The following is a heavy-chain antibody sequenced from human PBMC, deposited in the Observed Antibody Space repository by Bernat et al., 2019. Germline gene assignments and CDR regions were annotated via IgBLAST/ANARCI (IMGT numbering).Heavy chain of an antibody. V-gene: IGHV3-66*02. D-gene: IGHD3-10*01. CDR2: IYSGGST. Sequence: EVQLVESGGGLVQPGGSLRLSCAASGFTVSSNYMSWVRQAPGKGLEWVSVIYSGGSTYYADSVKGRFTISRDNSKNTLYLQMNSLRAEDTAVYYCARYYYGSGSYYRNRPNDAFDIWGQGTMVTVSS. J-gene: IGHJ3*02. CDR3: ARYYYGSGSYYRNRPNDAFDI. CDR1: GFTVSSNY.